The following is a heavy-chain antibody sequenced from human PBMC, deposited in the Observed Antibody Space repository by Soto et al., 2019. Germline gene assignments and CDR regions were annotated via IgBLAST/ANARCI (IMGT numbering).Heavy chain of an antibody. V-gene: IGHV1-3*01. CDR2: INAGNGNT. J-gene: IGHJ6*02. D-gene: IGHD3-3*01. Sequence: RASVKVSCKASGYTFTSYAMHWVRQAPGQRLEWMGWINAGNGNTKYSQKFQGRVTITRDTSASTAYMELSSLRSEDTAVYYCARDQARYDFWSGYYYYYYGMDVWGQGTTVTVSS. CDR3: ARDQARYDFWSGYYYYYYGMDV. CDR1: GYTFTSYA.